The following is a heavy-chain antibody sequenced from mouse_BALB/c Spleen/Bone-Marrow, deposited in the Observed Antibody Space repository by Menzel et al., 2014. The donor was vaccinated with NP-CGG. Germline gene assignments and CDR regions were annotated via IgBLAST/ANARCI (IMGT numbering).Heavy chain of an antibody. CDR3: ARVNPWYFDV. CDR1: GFNIKDTY. V-gene: IGHV14-3*02. Sequence: EVQLQQSGAEPVKPGASVKLSCTASGFNIKDTYIHWVMQRPEQGLAWIGRIDPASGDTKFDPKFQGKATITADTSSNTTNLQVTSLTSEDPAAYYCARVNPWYFDVWGAGTTVTVSS. D-gene: IGHD2-2*01. J-gene: IGHJ1*01. CDR2: IDPASGDT.